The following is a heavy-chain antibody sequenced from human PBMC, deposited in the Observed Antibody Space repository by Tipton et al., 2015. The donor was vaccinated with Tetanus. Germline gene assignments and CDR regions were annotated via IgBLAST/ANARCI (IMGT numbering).Heavy chain of an antibody. V-gene: IGHV4-31*03. CDR2: THNSGTT. J-gene: IGHJ2*01. CDR3: ARIVGDYRHGDGYWYFDL. CDR1: GGSISSDLYY. D-gene: IGHD4-11*01. Sequence: TLSLTCSVSGGSISSDLYYWSWIRQHAGKGLEWIGYTHNSGTTNYNLSLRSRVTVSGDTSKNQFSLNLSSVTAADTAVYYCARIVGDYRHGDGYWYFDLWGRGTLVTVSS.